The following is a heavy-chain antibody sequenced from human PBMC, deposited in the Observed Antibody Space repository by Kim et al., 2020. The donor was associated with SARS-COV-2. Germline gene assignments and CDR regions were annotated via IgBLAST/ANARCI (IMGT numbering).Heavy chain of an antibody. Sequence: GGSLRLSCAASGFFSSYGMHWVRQAPGKGLEWVAVIWYDGTNKYYAYSVKGRFTISRDNSKNTLYLQMNSLRAEDTAVYYCARDPEGVATIAGLDYWGQGTLVTVSS. J-gene: IGHJ4*02. D-gene: IGHD5-12*01. CDR2: IWYDGTNK. V-gene: IGHV3-33*01. CDR1: GFFSSYG. CDR3: ARDPEGVATIAGLDY.